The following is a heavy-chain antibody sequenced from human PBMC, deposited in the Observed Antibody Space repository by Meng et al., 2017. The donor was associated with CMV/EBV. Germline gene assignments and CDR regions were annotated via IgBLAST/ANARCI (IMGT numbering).Heavy chain of an antibody. CDR3: ARGGASSGYDLIDY. J-gene: IGHJ4*02. D-gene: IGHD5-12*01. V-gene: IGHV1-18*01. CDR2: ISAYNGNT. CDR1: GYTFTSYG. Sequence: QVPCGQLGPEVKKPGASVKVSCKAHGYTFTSYGISWVRQAPGQGLEWMGWISAYNGNTNYAQKLQGRVTMTTDTSTSTAYMELRSLRSDDTAVYYCARGGASSGYDLIDYWGQGTLVTVSS.